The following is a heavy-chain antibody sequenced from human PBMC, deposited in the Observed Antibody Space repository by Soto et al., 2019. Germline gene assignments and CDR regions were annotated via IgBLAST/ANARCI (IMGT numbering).Heavy chain of an antibody. CDR1: GYTFTSYG. Sequence: GASVKVSCKASGYTFTSYGISWVRQAPGQGLEWMGWISAYNGNTNYAQKLQGRVTMTTDTSTSTAYMELRSLRSDDTAVYYCARGRIELIRRSYGMDVWGQGTTVTVSS. D-gene: IGHD2-15*01. V-gene: IGHV1-18*04. J-gene: IGHJ6*02. CDR2: ISAYNGNT. CDR3: ARGRIELIRRSYGMDV.